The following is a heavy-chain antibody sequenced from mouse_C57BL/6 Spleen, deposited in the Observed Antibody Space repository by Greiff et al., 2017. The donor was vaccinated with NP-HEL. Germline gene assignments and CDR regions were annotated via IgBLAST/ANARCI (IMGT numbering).Heavy chain of an antibody. V-gene: IGHV1-63*01. D-gene: IGHD1-1*01. J-gene: IGHJ2*01. Sequence: VQLQQSGAELVRPGTSVKMFCKASGYTFTNYWIGWAKQRPGHGLEWIGDIYPGGGYTNYNEKFKGKATLTADKSSSTAYMQFSSLTSEDSAIYYCARGTTVSPLDYWGQGTTLTVSS. CDR3: ARGTTVSPLDY. CDR1: GYTFTNYW. CDR2: IYPGGGYT.